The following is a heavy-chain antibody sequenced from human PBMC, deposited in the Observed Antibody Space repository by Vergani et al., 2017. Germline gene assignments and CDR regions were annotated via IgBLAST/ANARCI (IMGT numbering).Heavy chain of an antibody. CDR1: GGSISSGGYS. CDR2: IYHSGST. Sequence: QLQLQESSSGLVKPSQTLSLTCAVSGGSISSGGYSWSWIRQPPGKGLEWIGYIYHSGSTYYNPSLKSRVTISVDRSKNQFSLKLSSVTAADTAVYYCARYHTAMAPYFDYWGQGTLVTVSS. V-gene: IGHV4-30-2*01. J-gene: IGHJ4*02. CDR3: ARYHTAMAPYFDY. D-gene: IGHD5-18*01.